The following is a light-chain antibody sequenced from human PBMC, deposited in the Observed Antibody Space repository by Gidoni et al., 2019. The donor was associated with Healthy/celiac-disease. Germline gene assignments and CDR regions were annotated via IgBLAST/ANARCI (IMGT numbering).Light chain of an antibody. Sequence: SSELTHPPSVSVSPGHTASITCSGDKLGDKYACWYQQKPGQSPVLVIYQDSKRPSGIPERFSGSNSGNTATLTISGTQAMDEADDYCQAWDRSTVVFGGGTKLTVL. CDR1: KLGDKY. J-gene: IGLJ2*01. V-gene: IGLV3-1*01. CDR2: QDS. CDR3: QAWDRSTVV.